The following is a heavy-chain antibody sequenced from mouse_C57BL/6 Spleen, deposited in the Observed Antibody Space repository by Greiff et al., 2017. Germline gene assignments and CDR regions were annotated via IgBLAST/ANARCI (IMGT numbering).Heavy chain of an antibody. CDR1: GYTFTSYG. D-gene: IGHD1-1*01. Sequence: QVQLQQSGAELARPGASVKLSCKASGYTFTSYGISWVKQRTGQGLEWIGEIYPRSGNTYYNEKFKGKATLTADKSSSTAYMELRSLTSEDSAVYFCALITTVVARYYAMDYWGQGTSVTVSS. V-gene: IGHV1-81*01. CDR3: ALITTVVARYYAMDY. CDR2: IYPRSGNT. J-gene: IGHJ4*01.